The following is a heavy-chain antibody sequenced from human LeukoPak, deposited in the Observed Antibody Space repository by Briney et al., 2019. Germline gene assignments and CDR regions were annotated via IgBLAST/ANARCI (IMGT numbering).Heavy chain of an antibody. D-gene: IGHD3-3*01. CDR1: GFTFSSYS. V-gene: IGHV3-21*01. J-gene: IGHJ4*02. Sequence: GGSLRLSCAASGFTFSSYSMNWIRQAPGKGLEWVSSISSSSSYIYYADSVKGRFTISRDNAKNSLYLQMNSLRAEDTAVYYCARDIFGVAFDYWGQGTLVTVSS. CDR3: ARDIFGVAFDY. CDR2: ISSSSSYI.